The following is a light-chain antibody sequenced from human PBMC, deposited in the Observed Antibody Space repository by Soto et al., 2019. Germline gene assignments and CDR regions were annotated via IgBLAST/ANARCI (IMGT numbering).Light chain of an antibody. CDR3: QSYDSSLSGSGV. V-gene: IGLV1-40*01. CDR1: SSNIGAGYD. CDR2: GNS. J-gene: IGLJ3*02. Sequence: QSVLTQPPSVSGAPGQRVTISCTGSSSNIGAGYDVHWYQQLPGTAPKVLIYGNSNRPSGVPDRFSGFKSGTSASLAITGLQAEDEADYYCQSYDSSLSGSGVFGGGTKLTVL.